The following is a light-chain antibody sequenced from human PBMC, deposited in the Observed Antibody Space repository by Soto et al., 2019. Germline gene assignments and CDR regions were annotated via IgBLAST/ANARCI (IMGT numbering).Light chain of an antibody. V-gene: IGKV1-33*01. J-gene: IGKJ4*01. CDR3: QQYNYLPLT. CDR2: DAS. CDR1: QDISNS. Sequence: DLQMTQSPSSLSASVGDRVTITCQASQDISNSLNWYQQKPGKAPKLLIYDASNLETGVPSRFSGSQSGTDFTFTISSLQPEDIATYYCQQYNYLPLTFGGGTKVEIK.